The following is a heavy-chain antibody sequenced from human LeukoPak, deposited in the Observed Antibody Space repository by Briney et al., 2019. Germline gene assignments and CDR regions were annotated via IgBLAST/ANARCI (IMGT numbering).Heavy chain of an antibody. J-gene: IGHJ4*02. Sequence: PSETLSLTCAVYGGSFSGYYWSWIRQPPGKGLEWIGEINHSGSTNYNPSLKSRVTISVDTSKNQFSLKLSSVTAADTAVYYCAVEVASVGFDYWGQGTLVTVSS. D-gene: IGHD2-21*01. CDR3: AVEVASVGFDY. V-gene: IGHV4-34*01. CDR1: GGSFSGYY. CDR2: INHSGST.